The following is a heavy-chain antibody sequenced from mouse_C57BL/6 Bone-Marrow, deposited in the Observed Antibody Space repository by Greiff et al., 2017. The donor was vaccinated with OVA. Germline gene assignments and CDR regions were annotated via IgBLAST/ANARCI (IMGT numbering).Heavy chain of an antibody. V-gene: IGHV1-54*01. CDR2: INPGSGGT. J-gene: IGHJ2*01. CDR1: GYAFTNYL. Sequence: QVQLQQSGAELVRPGTSVKVSCKASGYAFTNYLIEWVKQRPGQGLEWIGVINPGSGGTNYNEKFKGKATLTAAKSSSTAYMQLSSLTSEDSAVYFCARGVLRYLFDYWGQGTTLTVSS. CDR3: ARGVLRYLFDY. D-gene: IGHD1-1*01.